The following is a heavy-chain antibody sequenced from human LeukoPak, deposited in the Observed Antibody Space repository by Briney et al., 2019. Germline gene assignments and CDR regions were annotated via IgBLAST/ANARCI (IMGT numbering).Heavy chain of an antibody. Sequence: GGSLRLSCAASGFTFSSNWMTWVRQAPGKGLEWVANIKEDGSGKYYVDSVKGRFTISKDNAENSLYLQMNSLRAEDTAVYYCARVRPGFYFDYWGQRTLVTVSS. CDR3: ARVRPGFYFDY. J-gene: IGHJ4*02. CDR1: GFTFSSNW. CDR2: IKEDGSGK. V-gene: IGHV3-7*05. D-gene: IGHD4-17*01.